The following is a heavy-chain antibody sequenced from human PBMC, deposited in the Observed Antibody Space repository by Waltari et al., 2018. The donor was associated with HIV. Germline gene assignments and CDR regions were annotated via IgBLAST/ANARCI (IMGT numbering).Heavy chain of an antibody. J-gene: IGHJ4*02. D-gene: IGHD3-10*01. Sequence: QVQLVQSGAEVKKPGSSVKVSCKASGGTFSSYAISWVRQAPGQGLEWMGGIIPIFGTANYAQKFQGRVTITADESTSTAYMELSSLRSEDTAVYYCVRDSGALRWFGELHYFDYWGQGTLVTVSS. V-gene: IGHV1-69*01. CDR3: VRDSGALRWFGELHYFDY. CDR1: GGTFSSYA. CDR2: IIPIFGTA.